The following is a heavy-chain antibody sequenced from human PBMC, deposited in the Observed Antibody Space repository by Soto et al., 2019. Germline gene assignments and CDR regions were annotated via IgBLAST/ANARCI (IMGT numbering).Heavy chain of an antibody. D-gene: IGHD6-19*01. Sequence: EVQLLESGGGLVQPGGSLRLSCAASGFTFSSYAMSWVRQAPGKGLEWVSAISGSGGSTYYADSVKGRFTIPRDNSKNTLYLQMNSLRAEDTAVYYCAKDPMSSGWYGRDNWFDPWGQGTLVTVSS. CDR2: ISGSGGST. CDR1: GFTFSSYA. CDR3: AKDPMSSGWYGRDNWFDP. J-gene: IGHJ5*02. V-gene: IGHV3-23*01.